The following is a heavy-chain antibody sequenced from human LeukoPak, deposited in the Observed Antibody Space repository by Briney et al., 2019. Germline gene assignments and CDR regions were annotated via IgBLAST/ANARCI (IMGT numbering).Heavy chain of an antibody. D-gene: IGHD2-2*01. Sequence: ASVKVSCTASGYTSTGYYMHSVRQAPGQALEWMGRSNPNSGGINSAQKYQGRVTMPRETSLPSAPMEISRLRSVDTAVYYCARDLGVVVPAATLGYYYYYYMDVWAKRTTVSVSS. CDR2: SNPNSGGI. CDR3: ARDLGVVVPAATLGYYYYYYMDV. V-gene: IGHV1-2*06. J-gene: IGHJ6*03. CDR1: GYTSTGYY.